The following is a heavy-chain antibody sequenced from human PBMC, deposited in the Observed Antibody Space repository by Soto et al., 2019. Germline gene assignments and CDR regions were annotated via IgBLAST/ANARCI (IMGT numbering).Heavy chain of an antibody. CDR2: IYYSGST. CDR3: ARHRAMVRGVISYYYYYMDV. V-gene: IGHV4-39*01. J-gene: IGHJ6*03. Sequence: SETLSLTCTVSGGSISSSSYYWGWIRQPPGKGLEWIGSIYYSGSTYYNPSLKSRVTISVDTSKNQFSPKLSSVTAADTAVYYCARHRAMVRGVISYYYYYMDVWGKGTTVTVSS. D-gene: IGHD3-10*01. CDR1: GGSISSSSYY.